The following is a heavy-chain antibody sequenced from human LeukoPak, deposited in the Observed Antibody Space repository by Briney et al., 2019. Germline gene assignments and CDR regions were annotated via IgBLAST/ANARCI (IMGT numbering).Heavy chain of an antibody. D-gene: IGHD5-24*01. CDR3: ARSLALDGYNLYYFDY. CDR2: ISYDGSNK. V-gene: IGHV3-30*03. CDR1: GFTFSSYG. Sequence: LRLSCAASGFTFSSYGMHWVRQAPGKGLEWVAVISYDGSNKYYADSVKGRFTISRDNAKNSLYLQMNSLRAEDTAVYYCARSLALDGYNLYYFDYWGQGTLVTVFS. J-gene: IGHJ4*02.